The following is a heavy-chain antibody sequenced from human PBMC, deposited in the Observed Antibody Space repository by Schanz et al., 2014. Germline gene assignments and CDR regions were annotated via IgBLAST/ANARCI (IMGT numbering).Heavy chain of an antibody. Sequence: EQVLESGGGFVQPGGSLRLSCATSGFTFTTFAMTWVRQAPGKGLEWVSGISDRGDGTNYGDSVRGRFTISRDNSKNTLYLQMNSLRAEDTAVYYCARSGVDVWGQGTTVTVSS. J-gene: IGHJ6*02. CDR1: GFTFTTFA. CDR2: ISDRGDGT. D-gene: IGHD3-10*01. CDR3: ARSGVDV. V-gene: IGHV3-23*01.